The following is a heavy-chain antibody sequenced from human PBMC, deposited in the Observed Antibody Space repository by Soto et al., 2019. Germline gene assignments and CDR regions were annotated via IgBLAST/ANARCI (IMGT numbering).Heavy chain of an antibody. CDR3: VKGAGWLQDVDY. CDR2: ISANGGST. D-gene: IGHD5-12*01. CDR1: GFTFNDYP. J-gene: IGHJ4*02. V-gene: IGHV3-64D*08. Sequence: EVQLVESGGGLVQPGGSLRLSCSASGFTFNDYPMYWVRQAPGKGLEYVSLISANGGSTHYADSVMGRFSISRDNSKNTLYLQMSSLRAEDTAVYYCVKGAGWLQDVDYWGQGTLVTVSS.